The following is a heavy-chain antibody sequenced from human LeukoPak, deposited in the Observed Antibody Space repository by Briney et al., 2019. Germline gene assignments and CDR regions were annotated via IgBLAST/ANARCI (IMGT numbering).Heavy chain of an antibody. Sequence: ASVKVSCKASGYTFTSYDINWVRQATGQGLEWMGWMNPNSGNTGYAQKFQGRVTITRNTSISTAYMELSSLRSEDTAVYYCARGYKGGLTTYFDYWGQGTLVTVSS. V-gene: IGHV1-8*03. CDR3: ARGYKGGLTTYFDY. D-gene: IGHD1/OR15-1a*01. CDR2: MNPNSGNT. CDR1: GYTFTSYD. J-gene: IGHJ4*02.